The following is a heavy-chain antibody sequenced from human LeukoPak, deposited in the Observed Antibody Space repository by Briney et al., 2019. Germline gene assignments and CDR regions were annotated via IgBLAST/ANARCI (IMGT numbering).Heavy chain of an antibody. J-gene: IGHJ4*02. Sequence: KPGGSLRLSCAASGFTFSSYSMNWVRQAPGKGLEWVSSISGSSYYIYYADSVKGRFTISRDNAKNSLYLQMNSLRAEDTADCARAPTVSVGYCSSVSCQADYWGQGTLITVSS. V-gene: IGHV3-21*01. CDR3: ARAPTVSVGYCSSVSCQADY. CDR2: ISGSSYYI. D-gene: IGHD2-2*01. CDR1: GFTFSSYS.